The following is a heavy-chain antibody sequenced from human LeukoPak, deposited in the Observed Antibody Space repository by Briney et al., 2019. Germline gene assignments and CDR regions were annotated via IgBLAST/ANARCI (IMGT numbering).Heavy chain of an antibody. J-gene: IGHJ4*02. Sequence: SGGSLRLSCAASGFTFSSYAMSWVRQAPGKGLEWVSAISGSGGSTYYADSVKGRFTISRDNSKNTLYLQMNSLRAEGTAVYYCAKGSSHYYDFWSGYSHYFDYWGQGTLVTVSS. V-gene: IGHV3-23*01. CDR2: ISGSGGST. D-gene: IGHD3-3*01. CDR3: AKGSSHYYDFWSGYSHYFDY. CDR1: GFTFSSYA.